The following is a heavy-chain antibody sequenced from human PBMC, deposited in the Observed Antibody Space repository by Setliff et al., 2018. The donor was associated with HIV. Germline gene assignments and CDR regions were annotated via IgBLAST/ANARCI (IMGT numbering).Heavy chain of an antibody. CDR2: MNPNSGNT. CDR1: GYTFTNYD. J-gene: IGHJ5*02. D-gene: IGHD3-22*01. CDR3: TSSFRIFYYDSRTYSKWFDP. V-gene: IGHV1-8*02. Sequence: GASVKVSCKASGYTFTNYDINWVRQATGQGLEWMGRMNPNSGNTEYAQKFQGRVTMTEDLSTETAYMELSSLSSDDTAVYYCTSSFRIFYYDSRTYSKWFDPWGQGTLVTVSS.